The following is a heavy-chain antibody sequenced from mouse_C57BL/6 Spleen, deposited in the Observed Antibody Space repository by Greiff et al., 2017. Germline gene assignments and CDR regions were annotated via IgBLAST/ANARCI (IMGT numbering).Heavy chain of an antibody. Sequence: QVQLQQSGAELVRPGASVKLSCKASAYTFTDYYINWVKQRPGQGLEWIARIYPGSGNTYYNEKFKGKATLTAEKSSSTAYMQLSSLTSEDSAVYFCARSNYYGSSYEFAYWGQGTLVTVSA. V-gene: IGHV1-76*01. CDR3: ARSNYYGSSYEFAY. J-gene: IGHJ3*01. D-gene: IGHD1-1*01. CDR1: AYTFTDYY. CDR2: IYPGSGNT.